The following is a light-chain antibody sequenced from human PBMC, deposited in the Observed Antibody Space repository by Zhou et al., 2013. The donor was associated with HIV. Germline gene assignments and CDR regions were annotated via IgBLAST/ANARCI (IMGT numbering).Light chain of an antibody. CDR3: QQRSNWLLT. J-gene: IGKJ4*01. V-gene: IGKV3-11*01. CDR2: DAS. CDR1: QFVTSRK. Sequence: EIVLTQSPGTLSLSPGDRATLSCRASQFVTSRKLAWYQQKPGQAPRLLIYDASNRATGIPARFSGSGSGTDFTLTISSLEPEDFAVYYCQQRSNWLLTFGGGTKVEIK.